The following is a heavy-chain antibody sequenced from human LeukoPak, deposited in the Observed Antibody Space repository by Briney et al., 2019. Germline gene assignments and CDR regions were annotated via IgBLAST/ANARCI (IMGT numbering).Heavy chain of an antibody. J-gene: IGHJ5*02. Sequence: GGSLRLSCAASGFTVSSNYMSWVRQAPGKGLEWVSVIYSGGSTYYADSVKGRFTISRDNAKNSLYLQMNSLRAEDTAVYYCARAGGHYYGSGRTRFDPWGQGTLVTVSS. CDR2: IYSGGST. D-gene: IGHD3-10*01. V-gene: IGHV3-66*01. CDR1: GFTVSSNY. CDR3: ARAGGHYYGSGRTRFDP.